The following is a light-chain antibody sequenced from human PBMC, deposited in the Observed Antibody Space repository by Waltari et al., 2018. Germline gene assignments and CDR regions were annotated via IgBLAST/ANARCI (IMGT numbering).Light chain of an antibody. J-gene: IGLJ2*01. Sequence: QSVLTQPPSVSGAPGQRVTISCTGSGSNIGAGSDVHWYQQLPRAATKLLIYGSTSRPLGVPDRFFGSTSGTSASLAITGLQAEDEADYYCQSYDTSLRVVFGGGTKLTVL. CDR3: QSYDTSLRVV. CDR2: GST. CDR1: GSNIGAGSD. V-gene: IGLV1-40*01.